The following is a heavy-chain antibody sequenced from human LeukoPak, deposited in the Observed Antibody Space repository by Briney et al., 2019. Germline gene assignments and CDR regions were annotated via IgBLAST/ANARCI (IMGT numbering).Heavy chain of an antibody. V-gene: IGHV4-59*01. Sequence: PSETLSLTCTVSGGSISSYYWSWIRQPPGKGLELIGYIYYSGSTNYNPSLTSRVTISVDTSKNQFSLKLSSVTTADTAVYYCARGLWLPAFVYYFDYWGQGTLVTVSS. CDR3: ARGLWLPAFVYYFDY. D-gene: IGHD5-18*01. CDR1: GGSISSYY. CDR2: IYYSGST. J-gene: IGHJ4*02.